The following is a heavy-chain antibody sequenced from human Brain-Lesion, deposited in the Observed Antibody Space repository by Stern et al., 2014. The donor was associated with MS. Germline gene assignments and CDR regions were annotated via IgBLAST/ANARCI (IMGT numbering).Heavy chain of an antibody. CDR3: ARVAALAMPLQYNWFDP. D-gene: IGHD2-2*01. Sequence: VQLEESGPGLVKPSQTLSLTCSVSGDSISSGGYYWSWIRQHPGKALQWIGNIYYSGNTYYNPSLKSLVPISVDMSKNQFSLNLNSVTAADTAVYFCARVAALAMPLQYNWFDPWGQGILVTVSS. CDR1: GDSISSGGYY. CDR2: IYYSGNT. J-gene: IGHJ5*02. V-gene: IGHV4-31*01.